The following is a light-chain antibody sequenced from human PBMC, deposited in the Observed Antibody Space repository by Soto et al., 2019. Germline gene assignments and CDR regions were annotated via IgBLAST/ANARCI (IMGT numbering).Light chain of an antibody. Sequence: QSALTQPACVSGSPGQSITISCTGTSSDVGGYNYVSWYQQHPGKAPKLMIYEVSNRPSGVSNRFSGSKSGNTASLTISGLQAEDEADYYCSSYTSSSTLYVVFGGGTKLTVL. CDR2: EVS. CDR3: SSYTSSSTLYVV. V-gene: IGLV2-14*01. CDR1: SSDVGGYNY. J-gene: IGLJ2*01.